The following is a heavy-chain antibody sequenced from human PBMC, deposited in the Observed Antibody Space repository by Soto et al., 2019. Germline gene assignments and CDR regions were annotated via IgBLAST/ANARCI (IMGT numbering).Heavy chain of an antibody. CDR3: ARASRADYDILTGPGGMDV. J-gene: IGHJ6*02. CDR1: GYTFTGYY. V-gene: IGHV1-2*04. Sequence: ASVKVSCKASGYTFTGYYMHWVRQAPGQGLEWMGWINPNSGGTNYAQKFQGWVTMTRDTSISTAYMELSRLRSDDTAVYYCARASRADYDILTGPGGMDVWGQGTTVTVSS. CDR2: INPNSGGT. D-gene: IGHD3-9*01.